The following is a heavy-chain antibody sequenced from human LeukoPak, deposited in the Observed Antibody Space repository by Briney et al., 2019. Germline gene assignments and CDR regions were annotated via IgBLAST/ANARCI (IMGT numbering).Heavy chain of an antibody. CDR1: GFTFSSYE. CDR2: ISSSGSTI. Sequence: GGSLRLSCAASGFTFSSYEMNWVRQAPGKGLEWVSYISSSGSTIYYADSVKGRFTISRDNSKNTLYLQMNSLRAEDTAVYYCAKDRHDRLRWFGELLVWGQGTLVTVSS. CDR3: AKDRHDRLRWFGELLV. D-gene: IGHD3-10*01. J-gene: IGHJ4*02. V-gene: IGHV3-48*03.